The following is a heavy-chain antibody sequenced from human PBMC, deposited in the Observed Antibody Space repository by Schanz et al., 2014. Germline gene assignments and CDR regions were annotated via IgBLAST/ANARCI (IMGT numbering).Heavy chain of an antibody. CDR2: IGNGGVTI. Sequence: VQLVESGGGLVQPGGSLRLSCAASGFSFSDYYMSWIRQAPGRGLEWVSYIGNGGVTIYYADSVKGRFTISRDNSKNSLYLQMNSLRAEDTAVYYCARIGGSVFDYWAQGTLVTVSS. J-gene: IGHJ4*02. CDR1: GFSFSDYY. D-gene: IGHD3-10*01. V-gene: IGHV3-11*01. CDR3: ARIGGSVFDY.